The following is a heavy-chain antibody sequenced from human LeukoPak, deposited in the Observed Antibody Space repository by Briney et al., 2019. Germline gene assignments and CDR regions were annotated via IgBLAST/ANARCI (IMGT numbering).Heavy chain of an antibody. CDR1: GDSVSSGNYH. CDR2: QSGHT. V-gene: IGHV4-61*01. J-gene: IGHJ4*02. Sequence: SETLSLTCSVSGDSVSSGNYHWSWIRQAPGEGLEWIGQSGHTNYNPSLKSRVIISKDTSKNQFSLTLNTATGADTAMYYCVTYYVYGGGRGHWGPGTLVIVSS. CDR3: VTYYVYGGGRGH. D-gene: IGHD2-21*01.